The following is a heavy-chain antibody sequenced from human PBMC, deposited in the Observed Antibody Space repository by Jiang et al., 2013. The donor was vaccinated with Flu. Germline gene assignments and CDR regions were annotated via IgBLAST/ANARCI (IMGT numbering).Heavy chain of an antibody. CDR2: IYYGGIT. CDR1: GGSISNYY. D-gene: IGHD2-15*01. V-gene: IGHV4-59*01. CDR3: ARVPYYCSGGSCYGMDV. J-gene: IGHJ6*02. Sequence: TCTVSGGSISNYYWSWIRQPPGKGLEWIGYIYYGGITNYNPSLKSRVTISIDTSKNQFSLKLSSVTAADTAVYYCARVPYYCSGGSCYGMDVWGQGTTVTVSS.